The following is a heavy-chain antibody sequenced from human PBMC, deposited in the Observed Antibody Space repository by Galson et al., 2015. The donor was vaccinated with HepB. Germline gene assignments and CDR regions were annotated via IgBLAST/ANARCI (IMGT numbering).Heavy chain of an antibody. Sequence: SVKVSCKASGGTFSSYAISRVRQAPGQGLEWMGGIIPIFGTANYAQKFQGRVTITADESTSTAYMELSSLRSEDTAVYYCARDRIAAADPYWYFDLWGRGTLVTVSS. J-gene: IGHJ2*01. V-gene: IGHV1-69*13. CDR2: IIPIFGTA. CDR3: ARDRIAAADPYWYFDL. D-gene: IGHD6-13*01. CDR1: GGTFSSYA.